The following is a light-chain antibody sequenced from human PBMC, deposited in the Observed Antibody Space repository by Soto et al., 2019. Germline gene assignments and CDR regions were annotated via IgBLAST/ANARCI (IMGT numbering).Light chain of an antibody. CDR1: QSVSSN. CDR3: QKYNKWPPYT. CDR2: GAS. V-gene: IGKV3-15*01. Sequence: EIVMTQSPATLSVSPGERATLSCRASQSVSSNLAWYQQKPGQAPRLLIYGASTRATGIPARFSGSGSGTEYTLTISSLLSEDFAVYYCQKYNKWPPYTFGQGTKLEIK. J-gene: IGKJ2*01.